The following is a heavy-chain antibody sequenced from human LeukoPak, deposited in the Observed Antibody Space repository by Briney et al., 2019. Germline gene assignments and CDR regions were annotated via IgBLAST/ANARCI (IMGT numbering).Heavy chain of an antibody. CDR2: IDWDDDK. D-gene: IGHD3/OR15-3a*01. Sequence: KGSGPTLVNPTQTLTLTCTFSGFSLSTSGMCVSWIRQPPGKALEWLALIDWDDDKYYSTSLKTRLTISKDTSKNQVVLTMTNMDPVDTATYYCAHRHTRPFWAGYYDFDYWGQGTLVTVSS. J-gene: IGHJ4*02. V-gene: IGHV2-70*12. CDR3: AHRHTRPFWAGYYDFDY. CDR1: GFSLSTSGMC.